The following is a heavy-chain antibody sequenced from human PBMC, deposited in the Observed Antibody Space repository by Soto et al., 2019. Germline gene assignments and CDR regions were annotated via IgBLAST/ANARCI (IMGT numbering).Heavy chain of an antibody. Sequence: QVQLVQSGAEVKKPGASVKVSCKASGYTFTGYYMHWVRQAPGQGLEWMGWINPNSGGTNYAQKFQGRVTMTRDTSISTAYMELSRLRSDDTAVYYCASSTGYCSGGSCYSVGYYFDYWGQGTLDTVSS. CDR2: INPNSGGT. J-gene: IGHJ4*02. V-gene: IGHV1-2*02. CDR3: ASSTGYCSGGSCYSVGYYFDY. D-gene: IGHD2-15*01. CDR1: GYTFTGYY.